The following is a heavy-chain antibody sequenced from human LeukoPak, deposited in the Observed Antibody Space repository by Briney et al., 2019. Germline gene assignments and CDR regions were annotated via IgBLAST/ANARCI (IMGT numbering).Heavy chain of an antibody. V-gene: IGHV4-39*01. D-gene: IGHD4-17*01. CDR1: GGSISSSRYY. CDR3: ARQYGDYLDY. J-gene: IGHJ4*02. Sequence: SETLSLTCTASGGSISSSRYYWGWIRQPPGKGLEWIGNIYYSGSTYYNPSLKSRVTISVDTSKNQFSLKLSSVTAADTALYYCARQYGDYLDYWGQGTLVTVSS. CDR2: IYYSGST.